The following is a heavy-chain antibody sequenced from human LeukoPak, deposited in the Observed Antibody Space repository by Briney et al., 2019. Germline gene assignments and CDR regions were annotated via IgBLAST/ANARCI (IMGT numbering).Heavy chain of an antibody. D-gene: IGHD4-17*01. CDR3: ARANYGDYTFDY. CDR1: GFTFSSYN. V-gene: IGHV3-21*01. Sequence: GGSLRLSCAASGFTFSSYNMNWVRQAPGKGLEWVSSISSSTYYIYYADSVKGRFTISRDNAKNSLYLQMNSLRAEDTAVYYCARANYGDYTFDYWGQGTLVTVSS. J-gene: IGHJ4*02. CDR2: ISSSTYYI.